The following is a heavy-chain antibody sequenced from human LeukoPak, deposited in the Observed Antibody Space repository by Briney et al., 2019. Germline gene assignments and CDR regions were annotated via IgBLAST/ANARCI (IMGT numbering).Heavy chain of an antibody. J-gene: IGHJ6*03. Sequence: SETLSLTCTVSGGPISSSSYYWGWIRQPPGKGLEGIGSIYYSGSTYYNPSLKSRVTIPVDTSKNQFSLRLSSVTAADTAVYYCARLGYCSSTSCYSLFYYYYYMDVWGKGTTVTVSS. V-gene: IGHV4-39*01. D-gene: IGHD2-2*01. CDR2: IYYSGST. CDR1: GGPISSSSYY. CDR3: ARLGYCSSTSCYSLFYYYYYMDV.